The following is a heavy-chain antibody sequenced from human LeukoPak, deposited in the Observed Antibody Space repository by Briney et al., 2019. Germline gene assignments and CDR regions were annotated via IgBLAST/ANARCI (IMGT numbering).Heavy chain of an antibody. J-gene: IGHJ6*02. CDR3: ATGDGDIVVVPAALDV. CDR1: GGTFSSYA. Sequence: SVKVSCKASGGTFSSYAISWVRQAPGQGLEWMGGIIPIFGTANYAQKFQGRVTITADESTSTAYMELSSLRSEDTAVYYCATGDGDIVVVPAALDVWGQGATVTVSS. D-gene: IGHD2-2*01. V-gene: IGHV1-69*13. CDR2: IIPIFGTA.